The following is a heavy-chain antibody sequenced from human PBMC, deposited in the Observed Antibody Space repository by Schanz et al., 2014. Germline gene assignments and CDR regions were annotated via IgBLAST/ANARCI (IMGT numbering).Heavy chain of an antibody. D-gene: IGHD3-10*01. CDR1: GFPFSDYF. CDR2: IGNAGVTI. Sequence: QVQLVDSGGGLVKPGGSLRLSCTASGFPFSDYFMAWIRQPPGRGLEWVSYIGNAGVTIYYADSVKGRFTISRDNSKNSLYLQMTSLRAEDTAVYYCARIGGSVFDYWAQGTLVTVSS. J-gene: IGHJ4*02. CDR3: ARIGGSVFDY. V-gene: IGHV3-11*01.